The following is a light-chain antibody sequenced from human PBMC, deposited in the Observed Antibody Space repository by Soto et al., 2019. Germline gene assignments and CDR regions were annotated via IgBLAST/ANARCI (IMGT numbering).Light chain of an antibody. J-gene: IGKJ3*01. CDR2: DAS. CDR3: QQYNSPIFT. CDR1: QSISSW. V-gene: IGKV1-5*01. Sequence: DIQMTQSPCTLSASVGDRVTITCRASQSISSWLAWYQQKPGKAPKLLIYDASSLESGVPSRFSGSGSGTEFTLTISSLQPDDFATYYCQQYNSPIFTFGPGTKVDIK.